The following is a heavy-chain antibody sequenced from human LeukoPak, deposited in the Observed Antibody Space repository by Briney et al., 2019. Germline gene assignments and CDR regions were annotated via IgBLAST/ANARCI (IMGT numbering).Heavy chain of an antibody. Sequence: ASVKVSCKASGYTFTNYAVNWLRQAPGQRLEWMGWINAGNGDTKFSQNYQARVTITRDASASTAYMGLSSLTSEDTAVYFCARGLWSAHRREYYFDSWGQGTLVTVSS. J-gene: IGHJ4*02. CDR2: INAGNGDT. D-gene: IGHD3-3*01. V-gene: IGHV1-3*01. CDR3: ARGLWSAHRREYYFDS. CDR1: GYTFTNYA.